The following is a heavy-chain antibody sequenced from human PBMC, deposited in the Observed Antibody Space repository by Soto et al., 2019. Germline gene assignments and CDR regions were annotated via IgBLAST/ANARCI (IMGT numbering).Heavy chain of an antibody. J-gene: IGHJ3*02. CDR1: GGSASSGSYY. CDR3: ARTRDFWSGNDAFDI. V-gene: IGHV4-61*01. D-gene: IGHD3-3*01. CDR2: MYYSGST. Sequence: SETLSLTCTVSGGSASSGSYYWSWIRQPPGKGLEWIGYMYYSGSTNYNPSLKSRVTISLDTSKNQFSLKLSSVTAADTAVYFCARTRDFWSGNDAFDIWGQGTMVT.